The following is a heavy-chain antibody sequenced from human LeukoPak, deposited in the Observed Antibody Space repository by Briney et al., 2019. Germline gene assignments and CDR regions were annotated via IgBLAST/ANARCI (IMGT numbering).Heavy chain of an antibody. CDR1: GGSISSYY. Sequence: IPSETLSLTCTVSGGSISSYYWSWIRQPPGKGLEWIGYIYYSGSTNYNPSLKSRVTISVDTSRNQFSLKLSSVTAADTAVYYCASSGSGIYALDYWGQGTLVTVSS. D-gene: IGHD3-10*01. CDR2: IYYSGST. J-gene: IGHJ4*02. V-gene: IGHV4-59*01. CDR3: ASSGSGIYALDY.